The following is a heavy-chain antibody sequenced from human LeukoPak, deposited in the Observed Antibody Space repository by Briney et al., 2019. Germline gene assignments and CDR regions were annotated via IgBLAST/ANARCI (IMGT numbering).Heavy chain of an antibody. Sequence: SETLSLTCTISGGSMTFYYWSWIRQSAGRRLEYIGRMSTSGNINYNPSLKSRVTMSMDTSKNQFSLRLMSVTAADTAVYFCARNVLRYFDWGLDVLDFWGQGIMVTVSS. V-gene: IGHV4-4*07. CDR1: GGSMTFYY. J-gene: IGHJ3*01. CDR3: ARNVLRYFDWGLDVLDF. CDR2: MSTSGNI. D-gene: IGHD3-9*01.